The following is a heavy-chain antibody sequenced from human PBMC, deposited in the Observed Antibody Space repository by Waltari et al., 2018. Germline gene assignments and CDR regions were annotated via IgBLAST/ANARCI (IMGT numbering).Heavy chain of an antibody. V-gene: IGHV1-69*02. D-gene: IGHD3-10*02. J-gene: IGHJ3*02. Sequence: QVQLVQSGAEVKKPGSSVTVSCKASGGTFRSYTISWVRQAPGQGLEWMGRIIPILGIANYAQKFQGRVTITADKSTSTAYMELSSLRSEDTAVYYCARAGLYVGAAFDIWGQGTMVTVSS. CDR3: ARAGLYVGAAFDI. CDR2: IIPILGIA. CDR1: GGTFRSYT.